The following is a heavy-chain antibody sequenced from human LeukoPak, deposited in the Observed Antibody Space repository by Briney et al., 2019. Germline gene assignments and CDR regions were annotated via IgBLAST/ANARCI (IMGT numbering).Heavy chain of an antibody. V-gene: IGHV4-39*01. CDR2: IYYSGNT. J-gene: IGHJ4*02. D-gene: IGHD3/OR15-3a*01. Sequence: SETLSLTCAVSGVSISSSNSYWGWIRQPPGKGLEWIGSIYYSGNTYYNASLKSQVSISIDTSKNQFSLKLTSVTAADTAVYYCARQTGSGLFILPGGQGTLVTVSS. CDR3: ARQTGSGLFILP. CDR1: GVSISSSNSY.